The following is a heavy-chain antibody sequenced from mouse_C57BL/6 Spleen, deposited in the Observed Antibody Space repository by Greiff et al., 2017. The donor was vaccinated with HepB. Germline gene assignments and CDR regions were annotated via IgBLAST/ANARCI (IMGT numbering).Heavy chain of an antibody. CDR3: ARERGTGTSGNFDY. CDR1: GYTFTSYW. Sequence: QVQLQQPGAELVKPGASVKLSCKASGYTFTSYWMHWVKQRPGRGLEWIGRIDPNSGGTKYNEKFKSKATLTVDKPSSTAYMQLSSLISEDSAVYYCARERGTGTSGNFDYWGQGTTLTVSS. V-gene: IGHV1-62-3*01. J-gene: IGHJ2*01. D-gene: IGHD4-1*01. CDR2: IDPNSGGT.